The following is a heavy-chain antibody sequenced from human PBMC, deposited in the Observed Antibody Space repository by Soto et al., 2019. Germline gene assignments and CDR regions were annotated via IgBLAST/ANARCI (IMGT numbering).Heavy chain of an antibody. CDR2: ISGSGGST. D-gene: IGHD3-10*01. Sequence: EVQLLESGGGLVQPGGSLRLSCAASGFTFSSYAMSWVRQAPGKGLEWVSAISGSGGSTYYADSVKGRFTISRDNSKNTLYLQMNSLRAEDTAVYYCAKDVLWFGELRTYYYYYMDVWGKGTTVTVSS. V-gene: IGHV3-23*01. CDR1: GFTFSSYA. J-gene: IGHJ6*03. CDR3: AKDVLWFGELRTYYYYYMDV.